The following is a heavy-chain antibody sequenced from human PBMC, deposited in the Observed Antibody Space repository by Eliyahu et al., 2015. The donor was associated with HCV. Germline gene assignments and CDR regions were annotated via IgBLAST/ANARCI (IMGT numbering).Heavy chain of an antibody. J-gene: IGHJ5*02. Sequence: QVQLQESGPGLVRPSETLSXTCSVXGESXSDYYWSWGRQSVGGGLEWFGGIHPTGNTNYNPSFRSLVTMSVDTSRNQFSLSLTSVTAADTAVYYCARETSDYFGSRPFDPWGQGILVTVSS. D-gene: IGHD3-10*01. CDR2: IHPTGNT. CDR3: ARETSDYFGSRPFDP. CDR1: GESXSDYY. V-gene: IGHV4-4*07.